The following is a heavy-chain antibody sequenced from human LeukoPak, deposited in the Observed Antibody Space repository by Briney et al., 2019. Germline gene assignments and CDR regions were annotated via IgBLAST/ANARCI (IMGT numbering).Heavy chain of an antibody. J-gene: IGHJ4*02. CDR1: GDTLSGHW. V-gene: IGHV3-7*03. Sequence: GGSLRLSCVASGDTLSGHWMTWVRQAPGKGLEWVANIKKDGSEKYYVDSVKGRFTISRDNAKNSLYLEMNSLRAEDTALYYRARDLGVQEYGPGYWGQGTLVTVSS. CDR3: ARDLGVQEYGPGY. CDR2: IKKDGSEK. D-gene: IGHD3-10*01.